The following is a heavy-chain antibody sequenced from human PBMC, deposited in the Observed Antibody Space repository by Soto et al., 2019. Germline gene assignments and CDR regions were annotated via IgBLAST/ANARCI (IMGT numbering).Heavy chain of an antibody. CDR3: ARDRAVAGPDAFDI. Sequence: GGSLRLSCAASGFTFSSYWMSWVRQAPGKGLEWVANIKQDGSEKYYVDSVKGRFTISRDNAKNSLYLQMNSLRAEDTAVYYCARDRAVAGPDAFDIWGQGTMVTVSS. CDR1: GFTFSSYW. J-gene: IGHJ3*02. CDR2: IKQDGSEK. D-gene: IGHD6-19*01. V-gene: IGHV3-7*01.